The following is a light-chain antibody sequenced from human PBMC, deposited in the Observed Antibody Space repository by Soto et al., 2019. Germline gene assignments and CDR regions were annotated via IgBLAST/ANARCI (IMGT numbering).Light chain of an antibody. CDR2: DAS. V-gene: IGKV1-5*01. J-gene: IGKJ4*01. CDR3: QQYNSYLT. CDR1: QSISSW. Sequence: DIQMTQSPSTLSASVGDRVTITCRASQSISSWLAWYQQKPGKAPKLLIFDASSLESGVPSRFSGSGSGTEFTLTINSLQPGDFATYYCQQYNSYLTFVGGTKVEIK.